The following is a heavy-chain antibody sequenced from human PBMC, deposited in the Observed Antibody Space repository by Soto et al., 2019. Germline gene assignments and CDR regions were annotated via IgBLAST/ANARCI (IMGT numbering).Heavy chain of an antibody. Sequence: EVQLVESGGGLVKPGGSLRLSCAASGFTFSNYSMNWVRQAPGKGLEWVSCISSSSSYIYYADSVKGRFPISRDNAKNSLYLQMNTLRAEDTSVYYSARVVATIHDWYFDLWGRGPVVTVSS. J-gene: IGHJ2*01. D-gene: IGHD5-12*01. CDR1: GFTFSNYS. CDR3: ARVVATIHDWYFDL. V-gene: IGHV3-21*01. CDR2: ISSSSSYI.